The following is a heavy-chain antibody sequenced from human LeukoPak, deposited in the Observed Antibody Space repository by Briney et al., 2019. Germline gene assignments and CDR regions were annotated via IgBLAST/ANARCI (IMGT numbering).Heavy chain of an antibody. Sequence: PSETLSLTCTVSGGSISSYYWSWIRQPAGKGLEWIGRIYTSGSTNYNASLKSRVSMSVDTSKNQFSLKLSSVTAADTAVFYCARVTCSGGSCYSFDYWGQGTLVTVSS. CDR1: GGSISSYY. J-gene: IGHJ4*02. V-gene: IGHV4-4*07. D-gene: IGHD2-15*01. CDR2: IYTSGST. CDR3: ARVTCSGGSCYSFDY.